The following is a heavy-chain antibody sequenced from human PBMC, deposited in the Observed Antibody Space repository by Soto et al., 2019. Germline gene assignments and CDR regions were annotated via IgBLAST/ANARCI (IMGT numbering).Heavy chain of an antibody. Sequence: SETLSLTCAVYGGSFSGYYWSWIRQPPGKGLEWIGEINHSGSTNYNPSLKSRVTISVDTSMNQFSLKLSSVTAADTAVYYCARAPVYDILTGYPEAYYYGMDVWGQGTTVTVSS. CDR2: INHSGST. CDR3: ARAPVYDILTGYPEAYYYGMDV. V-gene: IGHV4-34*01. J-gene: IGHJ6*02. D-gene: IGHD3-9*01. CDR1: GGSFSGYY.